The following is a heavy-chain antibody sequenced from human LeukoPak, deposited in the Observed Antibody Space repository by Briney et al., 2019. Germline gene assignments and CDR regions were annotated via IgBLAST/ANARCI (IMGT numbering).Heavy chain of an antibody. CDR1: GFTFSTYI. CDR3: ARAGGSYPGGSTR. V-gene: IGHV3-21*01. D-gene: IGHD1-26*01. Sequence: PGGSLRLSCAASGFTFSTYIMNWVRQTPGKGLEWVSSIGTSTSYIYYADSVKGRFTISRDNSKNTLYLQMGSLRAEDMAVYYCARAGGSYPGGSTRWGQGTLVTVSS. J-gene: IGHJ4*02. CDR2: IGTSTSYI.